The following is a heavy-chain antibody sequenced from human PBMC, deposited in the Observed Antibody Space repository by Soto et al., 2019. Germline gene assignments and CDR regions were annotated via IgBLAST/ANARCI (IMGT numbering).Heavy chain of an antibody. V-gene: IGHV1-18*04. J-gene: IGHJ5*02. CDR2: ISAYNGDT. CDR1: GYAYTSHG. D-gene: IGHD3-22*01. CDR3: ARDPSNSSGSRIWFDP. Sequence: QGQLVQSGVEVKKPGASVKVSCKASGYAYTSHGISWVRQAPGQGLEWMGWISAYNGDTNYAQKFQGRLTMPTDASTRTANMELRSLTSDDTAVYYGARDPSNSSGSRIWFDPWVQGALVTVSS.